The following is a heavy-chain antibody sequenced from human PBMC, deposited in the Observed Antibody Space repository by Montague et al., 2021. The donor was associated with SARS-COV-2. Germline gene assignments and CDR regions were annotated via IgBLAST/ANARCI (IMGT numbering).Heavy chain of an antibody. CDR1: GGSISSSSYY. J-gene: IGHJ5*02. CDR3: ARKEMKYSSIWSTGGNWFDP. V-gene: IGHV4-39*01. CDR2: IYYSGST. D-gene: IGHD6-13*01. Sequence: SETLSLTCTVSGGSISSSSYYWGWIRQPPGKGLEWIGSIYYSGSTYYNPSPKSRVTISVDTSKNQFSLKLSSVTAADTAVYYCARKEMKYSSIWSTGGNWFDPWGQGTLVTVSS.